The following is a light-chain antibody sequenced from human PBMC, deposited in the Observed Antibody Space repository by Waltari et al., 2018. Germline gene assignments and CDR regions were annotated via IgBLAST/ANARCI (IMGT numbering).Light chain of an antibody. CDR2: EVS. CDR1: SSDVGGYNY. J-gene: IGLJ2*01. CDR3: SSYPSSSTYVV. V-gene: IGLV2-14*01. Sequence: QSALTQPASVSGSPGQSITISCTGTSSDVGGYNYVSWYQQHPGKAPKRMIYEVSNRPSGVSNAFSGSKSGNTASLTISGLQAEDEADYYCSSYPSSSTYVVFGGGTKLTVL.